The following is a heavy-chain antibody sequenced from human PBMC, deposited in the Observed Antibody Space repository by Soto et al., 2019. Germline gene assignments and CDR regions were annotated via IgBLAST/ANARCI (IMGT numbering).Heavy chain of an antibody. CDR1: GGSISSSSYY. CDR2: IYYSGST. CDR3: ARHVLVPAATGGMDV. D-gene: IGHD2-2*01. V-gene: IGHV4-39*01. J-gene: IGHJ6*02. Sequence: QLQLQESGPGLVKPSETLSLTCTVSGGSISSSSYYWGWIRQPPGKGLEWIGSIYYSGSTYYNPSHKTRVTIXXAXSTXQFSLKLSSVTAADTAVYYCARHVLVPAATGGMDVWGQGTTVTVSS.